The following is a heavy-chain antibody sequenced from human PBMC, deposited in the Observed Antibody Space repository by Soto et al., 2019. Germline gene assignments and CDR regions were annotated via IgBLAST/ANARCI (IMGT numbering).Heavy chain of an antibody. CDR3: AREIVTAGGNNYFDP. D-gene: IGHD2-21*02. CDR2: VYHTGDT. V-gene: IGHV4-4*02. J-gene: IGHJ5*02. CDR1: GGTVASSHW. Sequence: SETLSLTYGVSGGTVASSHWWSWVRQSPGGGLEWIGNVYHTGDTNLNPSLQSRVTISVDKSNNQFSLRLNSLTAADTAVYFCAREIVTAGGNNYFDPWGPGTLVTVSS.